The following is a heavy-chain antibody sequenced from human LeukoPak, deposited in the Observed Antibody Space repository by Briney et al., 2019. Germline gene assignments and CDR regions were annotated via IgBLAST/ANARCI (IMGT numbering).Heavy chain of an antibody. D-gene: IGHD5-24*01. J-gene: IGHJ5*02. V-gene: IGHV4-59*01. CDR1: GDSITSYY. CDR3: AGVEVDGIDP. CDR2: IHYSGNT. Sequence: SETLSLTCSVSGDSITSYYWSWIRQPPGKGLEWIGYIHYSGNTNYNPSLKSRVTISVDTSKNQFSLKLSSVTAADTAVYYCAGVEVDGIDPWGQGTLVTVSS.